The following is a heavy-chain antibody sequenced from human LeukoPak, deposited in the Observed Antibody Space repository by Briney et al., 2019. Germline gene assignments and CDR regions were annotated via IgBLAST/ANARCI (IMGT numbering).Heavy chain of an antibody. Sequence: GESLKISCKGSGYSFTSYWIGWVRQMPRKGLEWMGLIYPGDSDTRYSPSFQGQVTFSADKSISTAYVQWSSLKASDTAMYYCARMTATDGKNDAFDIWGLGTMVTISS. CDR1: GYSFTSYW. CDR3: ARMTATDGKNDAFDI. J-gene: IGHJ3*02. V-gene: IGHV5-51*01. CDR2: IYPGDSDT. D-gene: IGHD5-24*01.